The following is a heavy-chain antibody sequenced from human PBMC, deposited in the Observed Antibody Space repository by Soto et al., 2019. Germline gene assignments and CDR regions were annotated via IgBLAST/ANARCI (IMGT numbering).Heavy chain of an antibody. CDR3: ARPYYYGSGSPDAFDI. CDR1: GGSVSSGGYY. CDR2: IYYSGNT. J-gene: IGHJ3*02. V-gene: IGHV4-31*03. D-gene: IGHD3-10*01. Sequence: QVQLQESGPGLVKPSQTLSLTCTVSGGSVSSGGYYWSWIRQHPGKGLEWIGYIYYSGNTYYNQSIKSRGTISVDTSKNQFSLKLSSVTAADTAVYYCARPYYYGSGSPDAFDIWGQGTMVTVSS.